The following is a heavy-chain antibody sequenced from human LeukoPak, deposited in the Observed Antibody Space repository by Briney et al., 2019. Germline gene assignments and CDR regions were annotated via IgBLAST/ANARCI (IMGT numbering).Heavy chain of an antibody. J-gene: IGHJ5*02. V-gene: IGHV4-39*01. CDR2: IYYSGST. CDR3: ARHGSWDSSNWFDP. Sequence: PSETLSLTCTVSGGSISSSSYYWGWIRQPPGKGLEWIGSIYYSGSTYYNPSLKSRVTISVDTSKNQFSLKLSSMTAADTAVYYCARHGSWDSSNWFDPWGQGTLVTVSS. CDR1: GGSISSSSYY. D-gene: IGHD1-26*01.